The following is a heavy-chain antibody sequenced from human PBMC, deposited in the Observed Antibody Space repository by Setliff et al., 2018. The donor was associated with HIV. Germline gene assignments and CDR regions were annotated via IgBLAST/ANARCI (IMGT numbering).Heavy chain of an antibody. CDR3: ARSHFITLFGVIYYPGYFDL. Sequence: PGESLKISCKGSGYSFTSHWIAWVRQMPGQGLEWMGIIYPSDSATAYSPSFQGQITISADKSISTAYLQWSSLKASATAIYYCARSHFITLFGVIYYPGYFDLWGRGTQVTVSS. D-gene: IGHD3-3*01. CDR2: IYPSDSAT. CDR1: GYSFTSHW. J-gene: IGHJ2*01. V-gene: IGHV5-51*01.